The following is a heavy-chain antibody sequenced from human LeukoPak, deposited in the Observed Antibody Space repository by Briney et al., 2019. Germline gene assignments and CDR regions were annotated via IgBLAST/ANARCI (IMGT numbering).Heavy chain of an antibody. CDR2: ISSSSFI. D-gene: IGHD1-26*01. V-gene: IGHV3-21*01. CDR3: ARDGGGMVGALYYFDS. Sequence: GGSLRLSCAASGFTFSSYSMNWVRQAPGKGLEWVSSISSSSFIYYADSVKGRFTISRDNAKNSLYLQINSLRAEDTAVYYCARDGGGMVGALYYFDSWGQGTLVTVSS. CDR1: GFTFSSYS. J-gene: IGHJ4*02.